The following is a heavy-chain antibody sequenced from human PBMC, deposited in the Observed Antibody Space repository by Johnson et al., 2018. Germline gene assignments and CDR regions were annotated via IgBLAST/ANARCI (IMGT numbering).Heavy chain of an antibody. D-gene: IGHD3-10*01. CDR2: ISYDGSNK. CDR3: EGLWIGDLFSQTHRV. Sequence: QVQLVQSGGGVVQPGRSLRLSCAASGFTFNNYGMHWVRQAPGKGLEWVAVISYDGSNKYYADSVKGRFTSSRDNSKNTLYLQMNSLRAEDTAVYYCEGLWIGDLFSQTHRVWGQGTTVTVSS. V-gene: IGHV3-30*03. CDR1: GFTFNNYG. J-gene: IGHJ6*02.